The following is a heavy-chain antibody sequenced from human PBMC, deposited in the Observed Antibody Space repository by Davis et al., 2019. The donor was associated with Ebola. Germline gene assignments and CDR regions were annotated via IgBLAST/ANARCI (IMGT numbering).Heavy chain of an antibody. CDR2: IIPIFGTT. V-gene: IGHV1-69*13. CDR3: ARDLGSNWNYHWFDP. D-gene: IGHD1-7*01. CDR1: GGTFIAYA. J-gene: IGHJ5*01. Sequence: AASVKVSCKASGGTFIAYAVSWIRRAPGQGLEWMGSIIPIFGTTIYAQMFQGRLTISADESTTTVYMELTSLRSDDTAVYYCARDLGSNWNYHWFDPWGQGTQVTVSS.